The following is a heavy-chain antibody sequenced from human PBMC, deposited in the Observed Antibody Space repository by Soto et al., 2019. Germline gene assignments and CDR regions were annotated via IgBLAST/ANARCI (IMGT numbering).Heavy chain of an antibody. J-gene: IGHJ5*02. V-gene: IGHV4-59*08. D-gene: IGHD4-17*01. Sequence: PSETLSLTCSVSGGSISSYYWSWIRQPPGKGLEWIGYIYYSGSTNYNPSLKSRVTISVDTSKNQFSLKLSSVTAADTAVYYCAGLRYGDYVWFAPWGQGTLVTVS. CDR2: IYYSGST. CDR1: GGSISSYY. CDR3: AGLRYGDYVWFAP.